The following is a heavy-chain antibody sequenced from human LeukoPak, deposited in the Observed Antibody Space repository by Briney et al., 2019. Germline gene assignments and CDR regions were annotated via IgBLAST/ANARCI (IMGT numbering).Heavy chain of an antibody. V-gene: IGHV3-33*03. CDR2: IWYDGSNK. CDR3: AKDLGRYYYDSSGYYDAFDI. CDR1: GFTFSSYG. J-gene: IGHJ3*02. D-gene: IGHD3-22*01. Sequence: GGSLRLSCAASGFTFSSYGMHWVRQAPGKGLEWVAVIWYDGSNKYYADSVRGRFTISRDNAKNSLYLQMNSLRAEDTALYYCAKDLGRYYYDSSGYYDAFDIWGQGTMVTVSS.